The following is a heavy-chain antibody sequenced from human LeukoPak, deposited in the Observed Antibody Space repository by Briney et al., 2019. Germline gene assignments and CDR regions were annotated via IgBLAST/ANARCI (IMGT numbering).Heavy chain of an antibody. CDR3: ARARAGEVY. J-gene: IGHJ4*02. CDR1: GFTFSSYW. D-gene: IGHD7-27*01. Sequence: GSLRLSCAASGFTFSSYWMSWIRQPPGKGLEWIGEINHSGSTNYNPSLKSRVTISVDTSKNQFSLKLSSVTAADTAVYYCARARAGEVYWGQGTLVTVSS. V-gene: IGHV4-34*01. CDR2: INHSGST.